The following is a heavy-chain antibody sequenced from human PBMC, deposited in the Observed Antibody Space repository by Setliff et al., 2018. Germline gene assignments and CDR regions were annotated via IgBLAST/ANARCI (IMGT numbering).Heavy chain of an antibody. J-gene: IGHJ4*02. CDR1: EYTLSELF. CDR2: FDAEDGET. Sequence: ASVKVSCKFSEYTLSELFMHWVRQAPGKGLEWMGGFDAEDGETIYAQKFQGRVTMTEDTSTDTAYMELSGLRSEDTALYYCAIIRPDSSGYYWIFDYWGQGTLVTVSS. V-gene: IGHV1-24*01. CDR3: AIIRPDSSGYYWIFDY. D-gene: IGHD3-22*01.